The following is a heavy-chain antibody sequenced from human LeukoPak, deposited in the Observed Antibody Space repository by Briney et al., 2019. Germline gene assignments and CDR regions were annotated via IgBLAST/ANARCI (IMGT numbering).Heavy chain of an antibody. CDR2: IYYSGST. J-gene: IGHJ3*02. D-gene: IGHD3-10*01. Sequence: MASETLSLTCTVSGGSISSSNYYWSWIRQPPGKGLEWIGYIYYSGSTNYNPSLKSRVTISVDTSKNQFSLKLSSVTAADTAVYYCARDRYYGSGSGAFDIWGQGTMVTVSS. CDR3: ARDRYYGSGSGAFDI. V-gene: IGHV4-61*01. CDR1: GGSISSSNYY.